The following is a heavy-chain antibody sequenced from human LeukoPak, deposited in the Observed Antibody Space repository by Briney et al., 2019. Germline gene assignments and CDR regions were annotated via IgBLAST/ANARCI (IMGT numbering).Heavy chain of an antibody. D-gene: IGHD2-8*01. CDR2: IIPIFGTA. CDR1: GYTFTSYG. Sequence: SVKVSCKASGYTFTSYGISWVRQAPGQGLEWMGGIIPIFGTANYAQKFQGRVTITADESTSTAYMELSSLRSDDTAVYYCARDGALYCTNGVCYNGYWGREPWSPSPQ. J-gene: IGHJ4*02. V-gene: IGHV1-69*13. CDR3: ARDGALYCTNGVCYNGY.